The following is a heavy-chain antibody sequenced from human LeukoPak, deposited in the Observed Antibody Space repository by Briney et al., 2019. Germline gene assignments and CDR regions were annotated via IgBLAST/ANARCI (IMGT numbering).Heavy chain of an antibody. J-gene: IGHJ4*02. D-gene: IGHD4-17*01. V-gene: IGHV3-53*01. CDR1: GFTVSSNY. CDR2: IYGGGST. CDR3: AKGPYAPIPTFPDY. Sequence: GGSLRLSCAASGFTVSSNYMSWVRQAPGKGLEWVSVIYGGGSTYYADSVKGRFTISRDTSKNTLYLQVNSLRAEDTAVYYCAKGPYAPIPTFPDYWGQGTLVTVSS.